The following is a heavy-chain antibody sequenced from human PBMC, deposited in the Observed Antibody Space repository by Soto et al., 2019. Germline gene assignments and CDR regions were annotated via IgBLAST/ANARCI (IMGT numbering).Heavy chain of an antibody. CDR2: VSGSGGST. J-gene: IGHJ3*02. V-gene: IGHV3-23*01. CDR3: AKDFGYNYGYDAFDI. CDR1: GFTFSSYA. Sequence: EVQLLESGGGSVQPGGSLRLSCAASGFTFSSYAMSWVRQAPGKGLEWVSGVSGSGGSTYCVDSVKGRFTISIDNSKNTLYLQMNRLRAEDTAVYYCAKDFGYNYGYDAFDIWGQGTMVTVSS. D-gene: IGHD5-18*01.